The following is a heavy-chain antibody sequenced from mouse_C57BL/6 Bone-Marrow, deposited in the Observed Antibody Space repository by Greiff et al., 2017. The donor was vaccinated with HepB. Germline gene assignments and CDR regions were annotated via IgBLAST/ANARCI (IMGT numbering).Heavy chain of an antibody. Sequence: QVQLQQPGAELVKPGASVKLSCKASGYTFTSYWMQWVQQRPGQGLEWIGEIDPSDSYTNYNQKFKGKATLTVDTSSSTAYMQLSSLTSEDSAVYYCARGLITTVDYYAMDYWGQGTSVTVSS. V-gene: IGHV1-50*01. D-gene: IGHD1-1*01. CDR2: IDPSDSYT. CDR1: GYTFTSYW. J-gene: IGHJ4*01. CDR3: ARGLITTVDYYAMDY.